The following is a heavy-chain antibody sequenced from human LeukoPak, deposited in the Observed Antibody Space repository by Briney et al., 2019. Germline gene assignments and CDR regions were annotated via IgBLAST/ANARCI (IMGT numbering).Heavy chain of an antibody. CDR1: GGSFSGYY. CDR2: INHSGST. Sequence: SETLSLTCAVYGGSFSGYYWSWIRQPPGRGLEWIGEINHSGSTNYNPSLKSRVTISVDTSRDRFSLNLTSMTAADTAVYYCVRNEITAGAFDIWGQGTMVTVSS. V-gene: IGHV4-34*01. J-gene: IGHJ3*02. CDR3: VRNEITAGAFDI.